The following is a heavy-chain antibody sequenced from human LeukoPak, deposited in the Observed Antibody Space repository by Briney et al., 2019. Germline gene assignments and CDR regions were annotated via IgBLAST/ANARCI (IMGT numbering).Heavy chain of an antibody. CDR2: TSYDGSNE. CDR1: GFTFRNYA. J-gene: IGHJ6*02. CDR3: ARDMRGDYGDYSSSDYYYGMDV. Sequence: GRSLRLSWPVSGFTFRNYAMHWVSQAPGKGLEWVAVTSYDGSNEYYADSVKGRFTISRDNSKSTLHLQMNSLRAEDTAVYYCARDMRGDYGDYSSSDYYYGMDVWGQGTTVTVSS. V-gene: IGHV3-30*04. D-gene: IGHD4-17*01.